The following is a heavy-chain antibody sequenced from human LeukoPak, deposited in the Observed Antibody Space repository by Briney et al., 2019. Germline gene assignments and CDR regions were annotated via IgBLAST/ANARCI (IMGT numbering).Heavy chain of an antibody. CDR2: ISAYNGNT. J-gene: IGHJ4*02. Sequence: ASVKVSCKASGYTFTSYGIGWVRQAPGQGLEWMGWISAYNGNTNYAQKLQGRVTMTTDTSTSTAYMELRSLRSDDTAVYYCARAVRSTVHEDYWGQGTLVTVSS. V-gene: IGHV1-18*01. CDR3: ARAVRSTVHEDY. D-gene: IGHD4-17*01. CDR1: GYTFTSYG.